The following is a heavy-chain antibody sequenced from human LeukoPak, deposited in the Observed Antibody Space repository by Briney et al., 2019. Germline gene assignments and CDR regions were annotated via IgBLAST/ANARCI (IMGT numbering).Heavy chain of an antibody. D-gene: IGHD6-13*01. J-gene: IGHJ4*02. Sequence: PGGSLRLSCAASGFTLSSYVMSWVRQAPGKGLEWVSAISGGGGSTFYADSVKGRFTISRDSSKNTLYLQMNSLRAEDTAVYYCAKDRSWRETYFDYWGQGTLVTVSS. CDR3: AKDRSWRETYFDY. V-gene: IGHV3-23*01. CDR1: GFTLSSYV. CDR2: ISGGGGST.